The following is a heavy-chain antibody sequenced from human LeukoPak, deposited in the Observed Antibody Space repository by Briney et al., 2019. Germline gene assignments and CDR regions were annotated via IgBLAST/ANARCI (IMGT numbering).Heavy chain of an antibody. J-gene: IGHJ4*02. V-gene: IGHV3-48*03. CDR3: ASQWLSRY. CDR1: GFTFSSYE. D-gene: IGHD3-22*01. CDR2: ISSSGNTI. Sequence: QSGGSLRLSCAASGFTFSSYEMNWVRQAPGKGLEWVSYISSSGNTIYYADSVKGRFTISRDNAKSSLYLQMNSLRAEDTAVYYCASQWLSRYWGQGTLVTVSS.